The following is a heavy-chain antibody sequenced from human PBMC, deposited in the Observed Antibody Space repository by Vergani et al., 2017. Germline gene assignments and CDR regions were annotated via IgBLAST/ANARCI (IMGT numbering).Heavy chain of an antibody. CDR3: ARGVAAAGDAGGYYYYYYRMDV. CDR2: IYYSGST. D-gene: IGHD6-13*01. V-gene: IGHV4-59*01. Sequence: QVQLQESGPGLVKPSETLSLTCTVSGGSISSYFWSWIRQPPGKGLEWIVYIYYSGSTNYNPSLKSRVTKSVDTSKNQFSLKLSSVTAAATAVYYCARGVAAAGDAGGYYYYYYRMDVWGQGTTVTVSS. J-gene: IGHJ6*02. CDR1: GGSISSYF.